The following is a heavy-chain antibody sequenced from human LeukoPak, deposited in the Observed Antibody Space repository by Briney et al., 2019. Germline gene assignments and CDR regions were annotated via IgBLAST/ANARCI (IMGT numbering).Heavy chain of an antibody. D-gene: IGHD6-13*01. CDR3: AKDTIAAAGMAPFDY. V-gene: IGHV3-23*01. CDR2: ISGSGGST. Sequence: GGSLRLSCAASGFTLSSYAMSWVRQAPGKGLEWVSAISGSGGSTYYADSVKGRFTISRDNSKNTLYLQMNSLRAEDTAVYYCAKDTIAAAGMAPFDYWGQGTLVTVSS. J-gene: IGHJ4*02. CDR1: GFTLSSYA.